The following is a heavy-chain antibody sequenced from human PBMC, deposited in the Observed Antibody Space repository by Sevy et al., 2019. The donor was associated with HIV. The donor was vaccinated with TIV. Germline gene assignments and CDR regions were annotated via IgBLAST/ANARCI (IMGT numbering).Heavy chain of an antibody. V-gene: IGHV3-48*02. D-gene: IGHD3-16*02. CDR1: GFTFSSYS. CDR3: ARDFMITFGGVIQRGYFDY. J-gene: IGHJ4*02. Sequence: GGSLRLSCAASGFTFSSYSMNWVRQAPGKGLEWVSYISSNSSTIYYADSVKGRFTISRDNAKNSLYLQMNSLRDEDTAVYYCARDFMITFGGVIQRGYFDYWGQGTLVTVSS. CDR2: ISSNSSTI.